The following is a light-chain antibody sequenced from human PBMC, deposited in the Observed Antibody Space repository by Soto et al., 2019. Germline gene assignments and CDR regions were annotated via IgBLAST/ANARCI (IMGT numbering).Light chain of an antibody. CDR1: QGISNL. CDR2: AAS. Sequence: DIQMTQSPSSLSASVGDRVTITCRASQGISNLLGWFQHKPGKAPKRLIYAASSLQGGVPSRFRGSGSGTEFTLTITGLQPADFADYYCLQHNTYPYTFGQGTKLEIK. CDR3: LQHNTYPYT. J-gene: IGKJ2*01. V-gene: IGKV1-17*01.